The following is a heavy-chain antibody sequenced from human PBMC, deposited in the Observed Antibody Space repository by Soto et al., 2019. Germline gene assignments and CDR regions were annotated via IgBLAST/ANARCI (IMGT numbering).Heavy chain of an antibody. J-gene: IGHJ5*02. CDR1: GFTFGDYA. Sequence: PGGSLRLSCTASGFTFGDYAMSWVRQAPGKGLEWVGFIRSKAYGGTTEYAASVKGRFTISRDDSKSIAYLQMNSLKTEDTAVYYCTGVVAASGWFDPWGQGTLVTVSS. CDR2: IRSKAYGGTT. V-gene: IGHV3-49*04. CDR3: TGVVAASGWFDP. D-gene: IGHD2-15*01.